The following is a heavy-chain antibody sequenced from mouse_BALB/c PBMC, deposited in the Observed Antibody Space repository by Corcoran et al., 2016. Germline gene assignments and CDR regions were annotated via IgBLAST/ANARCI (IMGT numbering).Heavy chain of an antibody. CDR1: GYSFTDYI. J-gene: IGHJ4*01. CDR3: ARMDY. CDR2: INPYYGST. Sequence: QLQQTGPELVKPGASVKISCKASGYSFTDYIMLWVKQSHGKSLEWIGNINPYYGSTSYNLKFKGKATLTVDKSSSTAYMQLNSLTSEDSAVYYCARMDYWGQGTSVTVSS. V-gene: IGHV1-39*01.